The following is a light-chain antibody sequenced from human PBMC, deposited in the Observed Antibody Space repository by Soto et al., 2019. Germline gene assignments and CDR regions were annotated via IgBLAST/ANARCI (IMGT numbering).Light chain of an antibody. J-gene: IGLJ1*01. CDR2: DEN. CDR1: NIGSKN. CDR3: QVWDSGTDHPV. V-gene: IGLV3-21*02. Sequence: SYVLSQTPSVSVAPGQTARITCGGDNIGSKNVHWYQQKPGQAPVLVVYDENDRPSGIPERFSGSTSGNTATLTITRVEAGDEADYCCQVWDSGTDHPVFGSGTKLTVL.